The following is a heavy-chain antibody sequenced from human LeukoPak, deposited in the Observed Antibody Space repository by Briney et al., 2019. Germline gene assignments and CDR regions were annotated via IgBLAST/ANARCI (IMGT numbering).Heavy chain of an antibody. V-gene: IGHV3-30*18. CDR3: AKEGASGYDYVWGSYRLDPNFDY. D-gene: IGHD3-16*02. Sequence: GGSLRLSCAASGFTFSSYSMNWVRQAPGKGLEWVAVISYDGSNKYYADSVKGRFTISRDNSKNTLYLQMNSLRAEDTAVYYCAKEGASGYDYVWGSYRLDPNFDYWGQGTLVTVPS. J-gene: IGHJ4*02. CDR1: GFTFSSYS. CDR2: ISYDGSNK.